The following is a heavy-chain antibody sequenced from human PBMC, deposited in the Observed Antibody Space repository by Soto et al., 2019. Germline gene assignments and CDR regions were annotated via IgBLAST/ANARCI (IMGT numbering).Heavy chain of an antibody. Sequence: ASVKVSCKASGYTFTSYGISWVRQAPGQGLEWMGIINPSGGSTSYAQKFQGRVTMTRDTSTSTVYMELSSLRSEDTAVYYCAREVEMATIVDYWGQGTLVTVSS. J-gene: IGHJ4*02. D-gene: IGHD5-12*01. CDR2: INPSGGST. CDR3: AREVEMATIVDY. CDR1: GYTFTSYG. V-gene: IGHV1-46*01.